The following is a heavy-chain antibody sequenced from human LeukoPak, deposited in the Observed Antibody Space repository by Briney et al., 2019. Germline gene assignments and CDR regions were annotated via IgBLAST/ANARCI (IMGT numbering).Heavy chain of an antibody. CDR3: ARQSTYYDILVP. D-gene: IGHD3-9*01. CDR2: IYYSGNT. J-gene: IGHJ5*02. CDR1: GGSTSSYY. Sequence: SETLSLTCTVSGGSTSSYYWSWIRQPPGKGLEWIGYIYYSGNTDYNPSLKSRVIISVDTSKNQFSLKLNSVTAADTAVYYCARQSTYYDILVPWGQGTLVTVSS. V-gene: IGHV4-59*08.